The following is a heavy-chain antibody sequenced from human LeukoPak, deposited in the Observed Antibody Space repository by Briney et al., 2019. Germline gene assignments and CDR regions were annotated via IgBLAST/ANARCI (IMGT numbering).Heavy chain of an antibody. CDR1: GFTYDDYA. D-gene: IGHD3-10*01. V-gene: IGHV3-9*01. CDR3: AYGVGTDFDY. CDR2: ISWNSGST. J-gene: IGHJ4*02. Sequence: PGRSLRHSCAASGFTYDDYAMHWVRQAPGKGLEWVSGISWNSGSTYYADSVKGRFTISRDNSKNTLYLQMNSLRAEDTAVYYCAYGVGTDFDYWGQGTLVTVSS.